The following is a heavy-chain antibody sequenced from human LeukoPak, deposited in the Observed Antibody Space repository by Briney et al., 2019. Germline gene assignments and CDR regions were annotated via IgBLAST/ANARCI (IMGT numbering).Heavy chain of an antibody. CDR2: IYYSGST. J-gene: IGHJ4*02. V-gene: IGHV4-59*08. CDR1: GGSISSYY. Sequence: SETLSLTCTVSGGSISSYYWSWIRQPPGKGLEWIGSIYYSGSTNYNPSLKSRVTISVDTSKNQFSLKLSSVTAADTAVYYCARHPCSYYYDSSGYYCGDYYFDYWGQGTLVTVSS. D-gene: IGHD3-22*01. CDR3: ARHPCSYYYDSSGYYCGDYYFDY.